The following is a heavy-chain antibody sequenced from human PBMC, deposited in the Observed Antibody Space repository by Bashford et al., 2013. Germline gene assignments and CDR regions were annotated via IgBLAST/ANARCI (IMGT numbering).Heavy chain of an antibody. D-gene: IGHD3-3*01. CDR1: GDSISSGVYY. CDR2: IYTSGGA. J-gene: IGHJ6*02. V-gene: IGHV4-61*02. CDR3: ARVNTIFGGDYGMDV. Sequence: SETLSLTCPVSGDSISSGVYYWSWLRQPAGKELEWIGRIYTSGGADYNPSLRGRVTMSVDTSKNQFSLSLRSVTGADTAVYYCARVNTIFGGDYGMDVWGQGTTVTVSS.